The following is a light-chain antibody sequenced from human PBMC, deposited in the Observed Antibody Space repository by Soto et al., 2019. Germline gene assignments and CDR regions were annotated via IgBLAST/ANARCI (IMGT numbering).Light chain of an antibody. Sequence: DIVMTQTPLSLSVTPGQPASISCKSSQSLLDSDGXXXLXSYVHKPGHPPQLLIYEVSNRFAGVPDRFSGSGSETDFTLEISRVEADDVAMYYCMQSLQLPLTFGGGTRVDIK. J-gene: IGKJ4*01. CDR2: EVS. V-gene: IGKV2D-29*01. CDR3: MQSLQLPLT. CDR1: QSLLDSDGXXX.